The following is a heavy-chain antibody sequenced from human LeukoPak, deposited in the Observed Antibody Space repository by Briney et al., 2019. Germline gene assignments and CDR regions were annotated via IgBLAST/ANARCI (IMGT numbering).Heavy chain of an antibody. CDR3: AIVVVIRGYYYYYMDV. CDR2: ISAYNGNT. Sequence: ASVKVSCKASGYTFTSYGISWVRQAPGQGLEWMGWISAYNGNTNYAQKLQGRVTMTTDTSTSTAYMELRSLRSEDTAVYYCAIVVVIRGYYYYYMDVWGKGTTVTVSS. J-gene: IGHJ6*03. D-gene: IGHD3-22*01. CDR1: GYTFTSYG. V-gene: IGHV1-18*01.